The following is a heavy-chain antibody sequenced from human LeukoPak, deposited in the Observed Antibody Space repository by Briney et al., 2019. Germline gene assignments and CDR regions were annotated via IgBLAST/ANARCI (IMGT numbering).Heavy chain of an antibody. J-gene: IGHJ4*02. V-gene: IGHV3-23*01. D-gene: IGHD2-15*01. CDR3: AKGRYSGGSCVNY. Sequence: GGSLRLSCTASGFTFSNYAINWVRQAPGKGLEWVSVISGSGGDTYYADSVKGRFTISRDNSKNTVYLQMNSLRAEDTAVYYCAKGRYSGGSCVNYWGQGTLVTVSS. CDR1: GFTFSNYA. CDR2: ISGSGGDT.